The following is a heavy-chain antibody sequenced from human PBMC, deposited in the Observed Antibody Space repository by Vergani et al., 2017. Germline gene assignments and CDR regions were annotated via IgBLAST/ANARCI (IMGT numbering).Heavy chain of an antibody. V-gene: IGHV1-18*01. CDR3: ARDPDIVVVPAAPYYYYYYGMDV. CDR1: GGTFSNHV. J-gene: IGHJ6*02. CDR2: ISAYNGNT. Sequence: QVQLVQSGAEVKKPGSSVKVSCKSSGGTFSNHVLAWVRQAPGQGLEWMGWISAYNGNTNYAQKLQGRVTMTTDTSTSTAYMELRSLRSDDTAVYYCARDPDIVVVPAAPYYYYYYGMDVWGQGTTVTVSS. D-gene: IGHD2-2*01.